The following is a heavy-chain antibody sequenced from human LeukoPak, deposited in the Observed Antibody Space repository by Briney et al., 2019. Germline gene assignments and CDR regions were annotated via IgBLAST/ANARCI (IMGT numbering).Heavy chain of an antibody. CDR3: ARGAFHKGRISGRPASPTAHNWFDP. D-gene: IGHD6-25*01. J-gene: IGHJ5*02. CDR2: ISAYNGNT. CDR1: GYTFTSYG. Sequence: ASVKVSCKASGYTFTSYGISWVRQAPGQGLVWMGWISAYNGNTNYAQKLQGRVTMTTDTSTSTAYMELRSLRSDDTAVYYCARGAFHKGRISGRPASPTAHNWFDPWGQGTLVTVSS. V-gene: IGHV1-18*01.